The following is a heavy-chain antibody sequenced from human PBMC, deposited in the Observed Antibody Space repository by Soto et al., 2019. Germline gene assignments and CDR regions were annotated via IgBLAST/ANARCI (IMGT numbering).Heavy chain of an antibody. Sequence: PGGSLRLSCAASGFTFSDYYMSWIRQAPGKGLEWVSYISSSSSYTNYADSVKGRFTISRDNAKNSLYLQMNSLRAEDTAVYYCARDSSGYLNYYYGMDVWGQGTTVTVSS. CDR3: ARDSSGYLNYYYGMDV. CDR1: GFTFSDYY. V-gene: IGHV3-11*06. D-gene: IGHD3-22*01. J-gene: IGHJ6*02. CDR2: ISSSSSYT.